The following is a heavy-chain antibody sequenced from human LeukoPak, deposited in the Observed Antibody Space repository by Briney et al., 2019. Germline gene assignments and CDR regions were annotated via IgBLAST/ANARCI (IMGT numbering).Heavy chain of an antibody. V-gene: IGHV4-30-4*01. J-gene: IGHJ3*02. Sequence: PSETLSLTCTVSGGSISSGDYYWSWIRQPPGKGLEWIGYIYYSGSTYYNPSLKSRVTISVDTSKNQFSLKLSSVTAADTAVYYCANGGYPLVAFDIWGQGTMVTVSS. CDR1: GGSISSGDYY. CDR3: ANGGYPLVAFDI. D-gene: IGHD4-23*01. CDR2: IYYSGST.